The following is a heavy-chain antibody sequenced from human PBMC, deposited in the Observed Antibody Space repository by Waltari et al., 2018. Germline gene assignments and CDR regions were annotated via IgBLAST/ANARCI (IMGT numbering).Heavy chain of an antibody. CDR1: GGSFSGYY. CDR2: ITNSGST. D-gene: IGHD2-15*01. V-gene: IGHV4-34*01. J-gene: IGHJ6*02. CDR3: ARGGVGGGYGMDV. Sequence: QVQLQQWGAGLLKPSETLSLTCAVYGGSFSGYYWSWIRQPPGKGLEWSGEITNSGSTNYNPSLKSRVTISVDTSKNQFSLKLSSVTAADTAVYYCARGGVGGGYGMDVWGQGTTVTVSS.